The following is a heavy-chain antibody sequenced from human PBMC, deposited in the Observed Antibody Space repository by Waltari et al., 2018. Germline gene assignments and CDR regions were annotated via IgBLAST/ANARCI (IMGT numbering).Heavy chain of an antibody. Sequence: QVQLVQSGAEVKKPESSVKVSCKASGGTFSSYAISWVLQAPGQGLEWMGGIIPIFGTANYAQKFHGRVTITADESTSTAYMELSSLRSEDTAVYYCARGDNWNPGGDPYYFDYWGQGTLVTVSS. D-gene: IGHD1-1*01. CDR3: ARGDNWNPGGDPYYFDY. J-gene: IGHJ4*02. V-gene: IGHV1-69*13. CDR1: GGTFSSYA. CDR2: IIPIFGTA.